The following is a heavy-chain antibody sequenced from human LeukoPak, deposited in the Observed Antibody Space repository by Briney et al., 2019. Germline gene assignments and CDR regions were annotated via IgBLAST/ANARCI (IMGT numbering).Heavy chain of an antibody. V-gene: IGHV3-21*01. D-gene: IGHD3-16*01. CDR3: ARYYDYVWGSRTYYYYGMDV. CDR2: ISSSSSYI. Sequence: PGGSLRLSCAASGFTFSSYSMNWVRQAPGKGLEWVSSISSSSSYIYYADSVKGRFTISRDNAKNSLYLQMNSLRAEDTAVYYCARYYDYVWGSRTYYYYGMDVWGQGTTVTVSS. CDR1: GFTFSSYS. J-gene: IGHJ6*02.